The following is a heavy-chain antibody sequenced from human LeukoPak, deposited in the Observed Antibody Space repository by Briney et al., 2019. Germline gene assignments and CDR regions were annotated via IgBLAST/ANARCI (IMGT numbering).Heavy chain of an antibody. J-gene: IGHJ4*02. CDR3: ARRPDSGSYYVDF. V-gene: IGHV3-64*01. Sequence: SGGSLRLSCAASGFRFSSYSMHWVRQAPGRGLEYVSAISENGGDTYYANSVKGRFTISRDNSKNTLYLQMGSLRAEDMAVYYCARRPDSGSYYVDFWGQGTLVTVSS. D-gene: IGHD1-26*01. CDR1: GFRFSSYS. CDR2: ISENGGDT.